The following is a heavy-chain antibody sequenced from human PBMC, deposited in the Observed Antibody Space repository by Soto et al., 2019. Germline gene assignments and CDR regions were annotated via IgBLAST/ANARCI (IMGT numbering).Heavy chain of an antibody. Sequence: SEPLSLTCAFYVGSFRSDYWSWFRQPPGKGLEWVGDFNCSRSTNYNPSLKSRVTISVDTSKNQFYLKLSSVTAADTAVDYGARRYGSFFDYWGQGTLVTVSS. CDR1: VGSFRSDY. J-gene: IGHJ4*02. CDR3: ARRYGSFFDY. V-gene: IGHV4-59*08. D-gene: IGHD5-18*01. CDR2: FNCSRST.